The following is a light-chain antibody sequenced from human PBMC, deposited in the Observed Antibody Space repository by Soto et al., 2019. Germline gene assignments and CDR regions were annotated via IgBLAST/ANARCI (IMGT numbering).Light chain of an antibody. CDR3: QQYNKWPDT. V-gene: IGKV3-15*01. CDR1: QSVSIH. CDR2: SAS. J-gene: IGKJ2*01. Sequence: EIVMTQSPATLSGSPGEGATLSCRASQSVSIHLAWYQRTPGQAPRLLIYSASTRATGIPARFSGSGSGTEFTLTISSLQSEDFAVYYCQQYNKWPDTFGQGTKVEI.